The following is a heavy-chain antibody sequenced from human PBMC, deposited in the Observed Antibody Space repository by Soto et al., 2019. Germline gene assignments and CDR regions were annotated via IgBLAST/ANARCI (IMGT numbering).Heavy chain of an antibody. CDR1: GFTFSSYA. J-gene: IGHJ6*02. Sequence: EVQLVESGGGLVQPGGSLRLSCAASGFTFSSYAMHWVRQAPGKGLEYVSAITSSGFNTDYASSVKGRFTISRDNSKNTLYLQMGSLRAEDRAVYYCARRIPFGYGMDVWGQGTTVTVSS. CDR2: ITSSGFNT. V-gene: IGHV3-64*01. D-gene: IGHD2-21*01. CDR3: ARRIPFGYGMDV.